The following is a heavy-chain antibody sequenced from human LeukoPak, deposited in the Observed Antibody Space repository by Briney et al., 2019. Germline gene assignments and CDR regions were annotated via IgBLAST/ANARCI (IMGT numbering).Heavy chain of an antibody. J-gene: IGHJ4*02. CDR3: TRGDFYVGAQDY. Sequence: SGGSLRLSCAASGFIFGTYWMHWVRQAPGRGLVWVSRINSDGSDTNYADFVKGRITITRNNAKNTLYLQMNSMGAGDAAVYYGTRGDFYVGAQDYWGQGTLVTVSS. CDR1: GFIFGTYW. D-gene: IGHD1-26*01. V-gene: IGHV3-74*01. CDR2: INSDGSDT.